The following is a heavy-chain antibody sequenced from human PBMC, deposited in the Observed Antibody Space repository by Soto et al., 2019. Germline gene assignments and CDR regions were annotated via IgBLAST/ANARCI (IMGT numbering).Heavy chain of an antibody. CDR1: GGSFSGYY. J-gene: IGHJ4*02. Sequence: PSETLSLTCAVYGGSFSGYYWNWIRQAPGKGLEYIGNIYYSGSTNYIPSLKGRVTISADRSKNLFSLKMTSVTAADTAVYYCARVSSPDSSGYYYGFDSWGQGTLVTVSS. D-gene: IGHD3-22*01. CDR2: IYYSGST. V-gene: IGHV4-59*01. CDR3: ARVSSPDSSGYYYGFDS.